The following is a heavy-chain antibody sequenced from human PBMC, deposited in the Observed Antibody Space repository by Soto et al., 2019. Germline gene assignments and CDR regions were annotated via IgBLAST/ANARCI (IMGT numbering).Heavy chain of an antibody. V-gene: IGHV3-30*18. CDR2: ISYDGSNK. Sequence: QVQLVESGGGVVQPGRSLRLSCAASGFTFSSYGMHWVRQAPGKGLEWVAVISYDGSNKYYADSVKGRFTISRDNSKNXLXXQRNSLRAEDTAVYYCAKDQTGTPSIDARSYGMAVWGQGPTVTVSS. J-gene: IGHJ6*02. D-gene: IGHD6-6*01. CDR1: GFTFSSYG. CDR3: AKDQTGTPSIDARSYGMAV.